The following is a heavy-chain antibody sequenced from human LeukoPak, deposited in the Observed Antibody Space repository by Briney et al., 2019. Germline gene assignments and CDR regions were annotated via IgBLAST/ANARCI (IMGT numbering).Heavy chain of an antibody. CDR3: ARGGDGYISA. V-gene: IGHV4-34*01. Sequence: SETLSLTCAVYGGSFSGCYWSWIRQPPGKGLEWIGEINHSGSTNYNPSLKSRVTISVDTSKNQFSLKLSSVTAADTAVYYCARGGDGYISAWGQGTLVTVSS. D-gene: IGHD5-24*01. J-gene: IGHJ4*02. CDR2: INHSGST. CDR1: GGSFSGCY.